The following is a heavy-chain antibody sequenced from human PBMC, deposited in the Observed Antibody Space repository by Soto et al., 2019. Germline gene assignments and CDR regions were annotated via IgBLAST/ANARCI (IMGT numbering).Heavy chain of an antibody. CDR2: INAGNGNT. V-gene: IGHV1-3*01. D-gene: IGHD3-22*01. J-gene: IGHJ4*02. CDR3: ARGVAVVADFDY. CDR1: GYTFTGYA. Sequence: ASVKVSCKASGYTFTGYAMHWVRQAPGQRLEWMGWINAGNGNTKYSQKFQGRVTITRDTSASTAYMELSSLRSEDTAVYYCARGVAVVADFDYWGQGTLVTVSS.